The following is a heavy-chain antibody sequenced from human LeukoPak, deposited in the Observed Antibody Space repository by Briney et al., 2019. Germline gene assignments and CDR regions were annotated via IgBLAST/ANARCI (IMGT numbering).Heavy chain of an antibody. Sequence: SETLSITCTVSGYSISSGYYWGWIRQPPGKGLEWIGSIYHSGSTYYNPSLKSRVTISVDTSKNQFSLELSSVTAADTAVYYCARARREMVDYWGQGTLVTVSS. V-gene: IGHV4-38-2*02. CDR1: GYSISSGYY. CDR2: IYHSGST. J-gene: IGHJ4*02. CDR3: ARARREMVDY. D-gene: IGHD5-24*01.